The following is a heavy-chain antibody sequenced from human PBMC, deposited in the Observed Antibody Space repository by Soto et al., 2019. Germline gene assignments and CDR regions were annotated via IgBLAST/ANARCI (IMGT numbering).Heavy chain of an antibody. CDR1: GGSISSYY. CDR3: ARAKSYYYGMDV. V-gene: IGHV4-59*01. J-gene: IGHJ6*02. CDR2: IYYSGST. Sequence: SEALSLTCTVSGGSISSYYWRWNRQPPGKGLEWIGYIYYSGSTNYNPSLKSRVTISVDTSKNQFSLKLSSVTAADTAVYYCARAKSYYYGMDVWGQGTTVTVSS.